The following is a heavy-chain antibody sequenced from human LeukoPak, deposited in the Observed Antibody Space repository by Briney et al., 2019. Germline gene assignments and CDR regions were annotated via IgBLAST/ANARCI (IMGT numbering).Heavy chain of an antibody. CDR2: ISYDGSNK. D-gene: IGHD2-15*01. Sequence: GGSLRLSCAASGFTFSSYGMHWVRQAPGKGLEGVAVISYDGSNKYYADSVKGRFTISRDNSKNTLYLQMNSLRAEDTAVYYCAKAGSGSIGSGGSWTLFDYWGQGTLVTVSS. J-gene: IGHJ4*02. CDR1: GFTFSSYG. V-gene: IGHV3-30*18. CDR3: AKAGSGSIGSGGSWTLFDY.